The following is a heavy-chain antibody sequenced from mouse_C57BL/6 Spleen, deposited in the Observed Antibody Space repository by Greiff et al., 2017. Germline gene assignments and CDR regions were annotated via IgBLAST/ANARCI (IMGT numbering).Heavy chain of an antibody. Sequence: EVKLMESGGGLVQPGGSLKLSCAASGFTFSDYGMHWVRQAPEKGLEWVAYISSGSSTIYYADTVKGRFIISRDNAKNTLFLQNTNLRSEDTAMCYCARTTVVAHYYAMDYWGQGTSGTVSS. D-gene: IGHD1-1*01. CDR3: ARTTVVAHYYAMDY. CDR2: ISSGSSTI. CDR1: GFTFSDYG. J-gene: IGHJ4*01. V-gene: IGHV5-17*01.